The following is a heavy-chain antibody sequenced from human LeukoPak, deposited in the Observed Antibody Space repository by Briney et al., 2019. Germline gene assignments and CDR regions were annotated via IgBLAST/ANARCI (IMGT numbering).Heavy chain of an antibody. CDR3: ARDGSSRSLQY. J-gene: IGHJ1*01. CDR2: IHRDDT. Sequence: GGSLRLSCAASGFTFSSYAMSWVRQAPGKGLEWVSLIHRDDTYYADSVKGRFTISRDNSKNTLYLQMNSLRAEDTAVYYCARDGSSRSLQYWGQGTLVTVSS. V-gene: IGHV3-23*03. CDR1: GFTFSSYA.